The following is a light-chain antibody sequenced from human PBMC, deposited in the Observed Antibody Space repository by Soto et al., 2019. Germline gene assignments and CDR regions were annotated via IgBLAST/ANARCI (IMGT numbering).Light chain of an antibody. CDR1: SSNIGNNY. CDR2: END. J-gene: IGLJ3*02. Sequence: QAVVTQPPSVSAAPGQKVTISCSGSSSNIGNNYVSWYQQFPETAPKLLIYENDKRPSGIPDRFSGSKSGTSATLGITGLQTGDEADYYCGTWDSSLSAWVLGGGTKLTVL. CDR3: GTWDSSLSAWV. V-gene: IGLV1-51*02.